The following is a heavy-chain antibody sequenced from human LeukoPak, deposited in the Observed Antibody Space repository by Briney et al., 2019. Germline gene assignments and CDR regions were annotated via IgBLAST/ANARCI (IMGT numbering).Heavy chain of an antibody. CDR3: ARDFTSSEAFDI. CDR2: IYYSGST. CDR1: GGSISSYY. V-gene: IGHV4-59*01. J-gene: IGHJ3*02. D-gene: IGHD2-2*01. Sequence: PSETLSLTCAVSGGSISSYYWSWIRQPPGKGLEWIGYIYYSGSTNYNPSLKSRVTISVDTSKNQFSLKLSSVTAADTAVYYCARDFTSSEAFDIWGQGKMVTVSS.